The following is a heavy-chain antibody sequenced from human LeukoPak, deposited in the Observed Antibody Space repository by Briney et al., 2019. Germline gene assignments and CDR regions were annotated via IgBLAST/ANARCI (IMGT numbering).Heavy chain of an antibody. CDR3: ARDFDDSSNLY. V-gene: IGHV3-48*03. D-gene: IGHD3-22*01. CDR2: ISSSGSTI. CDR1: GFTFSSYE. Sequence: GGSLRLSCAASGFTFSSYEMNWVRQAPGKGLEWVSYISSSGSTIYYADSVKGRFTISRDNAKNSLYLQMNSLRAEDTAVYYCARDFDDSSNLYWGQGTLVTVSS. J-gene: IGHJ4*02.